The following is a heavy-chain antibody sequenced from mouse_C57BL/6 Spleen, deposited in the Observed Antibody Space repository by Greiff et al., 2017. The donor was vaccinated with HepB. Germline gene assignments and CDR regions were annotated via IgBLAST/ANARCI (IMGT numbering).Heavy chain of an antibody. J-gene: IGHJ2*01. CDR1: GYTFTDYE. V-gene: IGHV1-15*01. CDR2: IDPETGGT. CDR3: TREEAKIKDYFDH. Sequence: QVQLQQSGAELVRPGASVTLSCKASGYTFTDYEMHWVKQTPVHGLEWIGAIDPETGGTAYNQKFKGKAILTADKSSSTAYMELRSLTSEDSAVYYCTREEAKIKDYFDHWGQGTTLTVSS.